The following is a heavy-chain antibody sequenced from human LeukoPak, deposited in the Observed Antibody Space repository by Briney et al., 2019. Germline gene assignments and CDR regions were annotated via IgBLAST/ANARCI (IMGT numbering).Heavy chain of an antibody. Sequence: SETLSLTCTVSGGAIGSSSYYWDWIRQSPGKGLEWVGSIYYSGSTYYNPSLKSRVTISVDTSKNQFSLMLSSVTAADTAVYYCARRRIAAAGTDYWGQGTLVTVSS. V-gene: IGHV4-39*01. CDR3: ARRRIAAAGTDY. CDR2: IYYSGST. D-gene: IGHD6-13*01. J-gene: IGHJ4*02. CDR1: GGAIGSSSYY.